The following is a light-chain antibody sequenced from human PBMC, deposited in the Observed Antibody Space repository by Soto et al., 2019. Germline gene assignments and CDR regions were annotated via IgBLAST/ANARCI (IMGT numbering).Light chain of an antibody. J-gene: IGKJ5*01. V-gene: IGKV3-20*01. CDR1: QSITSSF. Sequence: TPSPSSVSASVGDRVTITCRASQSITSSFLAWYQQKPGQAPRLLIYGASSRATGIPDRFSGTGSETDFTLTINRLEPEDFAVYYCQQYENSPITFGQGTRLEIK. CDR3: QQYENSPIT. CDR2: GAS.